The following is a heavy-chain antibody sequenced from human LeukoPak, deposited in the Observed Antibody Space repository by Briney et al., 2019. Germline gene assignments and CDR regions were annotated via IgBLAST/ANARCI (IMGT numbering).Heavy chain of an antibody. CDR3: ARLLDNDISGDPDTFDV. V-gene: IGHV4-59*11. D-gene: IGHD3-22*01. Sequence: SETLSLTCTVSGGPLSVHYWSWIRQPRGKRLEWIGYVSYTGRTKYNPSLQSRVTISIHTSKSQFSLKLTSVTSADTAVYTCARLLDNDISGDPDTFDVWGQGTTVIVSS. J-gene: IGHJ3*01. CDR2: VSYTGRT. CDR1: GGPLSVHY.